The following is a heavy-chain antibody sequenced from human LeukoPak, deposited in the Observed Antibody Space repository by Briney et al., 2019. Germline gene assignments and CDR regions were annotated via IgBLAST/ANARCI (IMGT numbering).Heavy chain of an antibody. D-gene: IGHD2-2*01. CDR3: ARADRVGYCSSTSCHRKPAPFDY. J-gene: IGHJ4*02. CDR1: GGSFSGYY. Sequence: ASETLSLTCAVYGGSFSGYYWSWIRQPPGKGLEWIGEINHSGSTNYNPSLKSRVTISVDTSKNQFSLKLSSVTAADTAVYYCARADRVGYCSSTSCHRKPAPFDYWGQGTLVTVSS. V-gene: IGHV4-34*01. CDR2: INHSGST.